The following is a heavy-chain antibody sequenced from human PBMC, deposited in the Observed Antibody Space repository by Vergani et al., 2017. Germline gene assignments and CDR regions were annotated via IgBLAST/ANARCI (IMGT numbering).Heavy chain of an antibody. CDR2: INHSGST. V-gene: IGHV4-34*01. CDR1: GGSFSGYY. J-gene: IGHJ2*01. D-gene: IGHD3-3*01. CDR3: ARGESYDFWSGYHYWYFDL. Sequence: QVQLQQWGAGLLKPSETLSLTCAVYGGSFSGYYWSWIRQPPGKGLEWIGEINHSGSTNYNPSLKSRVTRSLDTSKNQFSLKLSSVTAADTAVYYCARGESYDFWSGYHYWYFDLWGRGTLVTVSS.